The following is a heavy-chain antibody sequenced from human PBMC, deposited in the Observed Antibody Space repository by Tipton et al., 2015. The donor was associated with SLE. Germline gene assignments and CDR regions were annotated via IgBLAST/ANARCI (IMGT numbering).Heavy chain of an antibody. J-gene: IGHJ3*02. V-gene: IGHV4-39*07. CDR2: MDHSGKT. Sequence: TLSLTCTVSGGSISSSSYHWAWIRQPPGKGLEWIGAMDHSGKTYYNPSLKSRVTISVDSSKNHFSLRVTSVTAADTAVYYCATTMTTTASYGAFDMWGQGTRVSVSS. CDR3: ATTMTTTASYGAFDM. D-gene: IGHD4-17*01. CDR1: GGSISSSSYH.